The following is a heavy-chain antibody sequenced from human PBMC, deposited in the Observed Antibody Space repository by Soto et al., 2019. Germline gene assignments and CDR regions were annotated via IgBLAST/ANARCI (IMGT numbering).Heavy chain of an antibody. V-gene: IGHV1-69*02. Sequence: ASVKVSCKASGDTFSSYTISWVRQAPGQGLEWMGRIIPILGIANYAQKFQGRVTITAEKSTSTAYMELSSLRSEDTAMYYCARSDSYYYDSSGYCLGGMDVWGQGTTVTVSS. D-gene: IGHD3-22*01. J-gene: IGHJ6*02. CDR3: ARSDSYYYDSSGYCLGGMDV. CDR2: IIPILGIA. CDR1: GDTFSSYT.